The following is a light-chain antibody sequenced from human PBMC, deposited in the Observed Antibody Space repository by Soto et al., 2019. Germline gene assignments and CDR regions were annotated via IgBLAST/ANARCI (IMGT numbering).Light chain of an antibody. CDR2: AAS. Sequence: DIRMTQSPSSLSASVGDRVTITCRASESIRTYLNWYQQKPGKAPKLLIYAASTLQSGIPSRFSGSGSGTDFIFTISSLQPEDFAAYFCQQSYNSPPTFGQGTKVDIK. J-gene: IGKJ1*01. CDR1: ESIRTY. CDR3: QQSYNSPPT. V-gene: IGKV1-39*01.